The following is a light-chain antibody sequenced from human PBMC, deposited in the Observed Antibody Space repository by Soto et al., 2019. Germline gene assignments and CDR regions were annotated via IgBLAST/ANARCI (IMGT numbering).Light chain of an antibody. CDR2: EDN. CDR1: GGSITSGY. V-gene: IGLV6-57*03. Sequence: NFMLTHPHSVSESPGKTVTISCTRSGGSITSGYVQWYQQRPGSAPTTVIYEDNQRPSAVPDRFSGSIDSSSNSASLTISGLKTEDEADYYCQSYHSSYPYVFGTGTKLTVL. CDR3: QSYHSSYPYV. J-gene: IGLJ1*01.